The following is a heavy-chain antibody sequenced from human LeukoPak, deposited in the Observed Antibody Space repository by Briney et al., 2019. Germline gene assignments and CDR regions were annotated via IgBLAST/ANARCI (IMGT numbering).Heavy chain of an antibody. CDR3: ARQPSYYDILTGYVDYYYGMDV. CDR2: INPNSGGT. J-gene: IGHJ6*02. D-gene: IGHD3-9*01. CDR1: GYTFTGYY. Sequence: ASVKLSCKASGYTFTGYYMHWVRQAPGQGLEWMGWINPNSGGTNYAQKFQGRVTMTRDTSISTAYMELSRLRSDDTAVYYCARQPSYYDILTGYVDYYYGMDVWGQGTTVTVSS. V-gene: IGHV1-2*02.